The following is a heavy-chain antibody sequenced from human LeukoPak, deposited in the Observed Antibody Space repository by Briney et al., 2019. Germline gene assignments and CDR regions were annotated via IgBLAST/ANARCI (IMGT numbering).Heavy chain of an antibody. CDR2: IKTDGSTT. D-gene: IGHD3-16*01. CDR3: ARDWAWGGFDH. Sequence: GGCLRLSCAGSGFVFSTYWMHWVRQAPGKGLAWVSHIKTDGSTTYYADSVKGRFTVSRDNAKNTLYLQMSSLRAEDTAVYYCARDWAWGGFDHWGQGALVTVSS. J-gene: IGHJ4*02. CDR1: GFVFSTYW. V-gene: IGHV3-74*01.